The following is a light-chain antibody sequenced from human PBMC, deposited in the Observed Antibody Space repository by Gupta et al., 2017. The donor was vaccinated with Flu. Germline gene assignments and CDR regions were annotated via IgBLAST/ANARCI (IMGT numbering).Light chain of an antibody. CDR2: VNT. Sequence: QSVLTQPPSVSGAPGQRVTISCTGGSSNIGAGYDVHWYQQFPGTAPKLLIYVNTNRPSGVPDRFSGSKSGASPSLAITGLHVEDEADYYCQSYDTTLSAVVFGGGTKLTVL. CDR3: QSYDTTLSAVV. J-gene: IGLJ2*01. CDR1: SSNIGAGYD. V-gene: IGLV1-40*01.